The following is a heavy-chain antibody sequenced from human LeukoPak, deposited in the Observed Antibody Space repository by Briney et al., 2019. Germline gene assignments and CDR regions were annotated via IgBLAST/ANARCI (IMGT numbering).Heavy chain of an antibody. CDR2: ISYDGSNK. V-gene: IGHV3-30*03. J-gene: IGHJ4*02. D-gene: IGHD2-2*01. CDR3: AREIVVPAAMGSRPFDY. CDR1: GFTFSSYG. Sequence: PGRSLRLSCAASGFTFSSYGMHWVRQAPGKGLEWVAVISYDGSNKYYADSVKGRFTISRDNSKNTLYLQMNSLRAEDTAVYYCAREIVVPAAMGSRPFDYWGQGTLVTVSS.